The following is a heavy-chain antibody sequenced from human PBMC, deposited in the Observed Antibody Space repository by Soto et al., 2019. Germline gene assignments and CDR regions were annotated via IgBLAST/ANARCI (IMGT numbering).Heavy chain of an antibody. Sequence: EVQLLESGGGLVQPGGSLRLSCAASGFTFSSYALNWVRQAPGKGLEWVSSISGSGRSTYYADSVKGRFTISRDNSKNTLYLQMNSLRAEDTAVFYCAFPDDSSGFDYWGQGTLVTVSS. D-gene: IGHD3-22*01. J-gene: IGHJ4*02. V-gene: IGHV3-23*01. CDR2: ISGSGRST. CDR3: AFPDDSSGFDY. CDR1: GFTFSSYA.